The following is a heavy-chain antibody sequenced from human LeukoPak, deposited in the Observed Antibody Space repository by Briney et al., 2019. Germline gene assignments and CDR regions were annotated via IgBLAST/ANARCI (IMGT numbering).Heavy chain of an antibody. D-gene: IGHD3-10*01. Sequence: ASVKVSCKASGGTFSSYAISLVRQAPGQGLEWMGRIIPILGIANYAQKFQGRVTITADKSTSTAYMELSSLRSEDTAVYYCARDLYYGSGSYYRPPSFDSWGQGTLVTVSS. CDR3: ARDLYYGSGSYYRPPSFDS. J-gene: IGHJ4*02. CDR2: IIPILGIA. CDR1: GGTFSSYA. V-gene: IGHV1-69*04.